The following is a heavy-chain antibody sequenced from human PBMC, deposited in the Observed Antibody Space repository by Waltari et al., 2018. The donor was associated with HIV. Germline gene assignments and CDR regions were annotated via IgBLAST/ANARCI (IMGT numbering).Heavy chain of an antibody. J-gene: IGHJ5*02. CDR2: ISSSGTFT. V-gene: IGHV3-21*01. D-gene: IGHD6-13*01. CDR1: GFTFNSYS. CDR3: ARDSRDNSWSLNFFDP. Sequence: EVQLVESGGGPVKPGGSLRLSCRASGFTFNSYSLNWVRQAPGKGLEWISSISSSGTFTHYADSVKGRFTISRDNANKSVYLQMNSLRAEDTAVYYCARDSRDNSWSLNFFDPWGQGTLVTVSS.